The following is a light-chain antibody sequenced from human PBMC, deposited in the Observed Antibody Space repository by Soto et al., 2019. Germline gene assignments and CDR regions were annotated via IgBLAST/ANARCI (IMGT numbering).Light chain of an antibody. CDR2: QDI. CDR3: QAWDSSTVV. Sequence: SYELTQPPSVSVSPGQTAIITCSGDNLISKYICWYQQKAGQSPVLVIYQDIKRPSAIPERFSGSNSGNTATLTITGAQAVDEAEYFCQAWDSSTVVFGGGTKLTVL. CDR1: NLISKY. V-gene: IGLV3-1*01. J-gene: IGLJ2*01.